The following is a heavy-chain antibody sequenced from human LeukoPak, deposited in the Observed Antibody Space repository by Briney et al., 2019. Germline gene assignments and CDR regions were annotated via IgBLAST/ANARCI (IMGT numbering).Heavy chain of an antibody. J-gene: IGHJ4*02. V-gene: IGHV1-2*02. Sequence: ASVKVSCKASGYTVTGYYIHWGRQAPGQGLEWMGWINPNSGGTNYAQKFQGRVSITRDTSISTAYMELSRLRSDDTAVYYCYYRVSSGYLTWGQGTLVTVSS. CDR2: INPNSGGT. D-gene: IGHD3-22*01. CDR1: GYTVTGYY. CDR3: YYRVSSGYLT.